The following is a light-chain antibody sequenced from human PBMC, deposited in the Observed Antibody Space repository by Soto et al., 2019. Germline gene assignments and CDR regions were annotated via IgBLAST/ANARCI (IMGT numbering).Light chain of an antibody. V-gene: IGKV4-1*01. CDR2: WAS. CDR1: QSFLYSSNNKNY. CDR3: QQYYSTPPT. J-gene: IGKJ1*01. Sequence: DIVMTQSPDSLAVSQRERTTIHCKSSQSFLYSSNNKNYLAWYQQKPGQPPKLXIYWASTRESGVPDRFSGSGSGTDFTLTISSLQAEDVAVYYCQQYYSTPPTFGQGTKVDIK.